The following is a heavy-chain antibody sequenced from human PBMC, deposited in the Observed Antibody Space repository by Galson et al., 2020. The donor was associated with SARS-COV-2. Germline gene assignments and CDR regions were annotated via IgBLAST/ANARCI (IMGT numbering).Heavy chain of an antibody. CDR1: GGTFSSYA. CDR2: IIPILGIA. Sequence: SVKVSCKASGGTFSSYAISWVRQAPGQGLEWMGGIIPILGIANYAQKFQGRVTITADKSTSTAYMELSSLRSEDTAVYYCATGGYSYGYFNYYYYMDVWGKGTTVTVSS. V-gene: IGHV1-69*10. CDR3: ATGGYSYGYFNYYYYMDV. J-gene: IGHJ6*03. D-gene: IGHD5-18*01.